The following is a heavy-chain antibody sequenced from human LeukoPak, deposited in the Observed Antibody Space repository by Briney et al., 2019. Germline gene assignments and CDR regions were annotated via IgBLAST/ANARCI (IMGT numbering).Heavy chain of an antibody. D-gene: IGHD3/OR15-3a*01. CDR1: GGSLSGYY. CDR2: INHSGST. J-gene: IGHJ2*01. CDR3: ASNMIFGVVYWYFDL. Sequence: SETLSLTCAVYGGSLSGYYWSWIRQPPGKGLEWIGEINHSGSTNHNPSLKSRVTISVDTSKNQFSLKLSSVTAADTAVYYCASNMIFGVVYWYFDLWGRGTLVTVSS. V-gene: IGHV4-34*01.